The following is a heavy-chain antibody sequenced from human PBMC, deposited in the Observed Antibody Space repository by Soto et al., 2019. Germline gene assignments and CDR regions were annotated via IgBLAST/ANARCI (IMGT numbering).Heavy chain of an antibody. CDR2: MSPNSGNT. V-gene: IGHV1-8*01. CDR1: GYTFTSYD. Sequence: QVQLVQSGAEVKKPGASVKVSCQASGYTFTSYDINWVRQARGQGLEWMGWMSPNSGNTGYAEKFQGRVTMTRNTPIGTAYRELSSLTSDDPAVYYCATTRGDRGYDTLDYRGQGTLVTVSS. J-gene: IGHJ4*02. CDR3: ATTRGDRGYDTLDY. D-gene: IGHD5-12*01.